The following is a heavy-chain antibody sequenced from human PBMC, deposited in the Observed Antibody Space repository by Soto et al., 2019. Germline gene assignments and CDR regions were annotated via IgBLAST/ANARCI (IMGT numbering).Heavy chain of an antibody. Sequence: PGESLKISCKGSGYSFTSYWIGWVRQMPGKGLEWMGIIYPGDSDTRYSPSFQGQVTISADKSISTAYLQWSSLKASDTAMYYCARETPTRYDILTGYYRKYYYYYGMDVWGQGTTVTVSS. CDR1: GYSFTSYW. CDR3: ARETPTRYDILTGYYRKYYYYYGMDV. J-gene: IGHJ6*02. CDR2: IYPGDSDT. V-gene: IGHV5-51*01. D-gene: IGHD3-9*01.